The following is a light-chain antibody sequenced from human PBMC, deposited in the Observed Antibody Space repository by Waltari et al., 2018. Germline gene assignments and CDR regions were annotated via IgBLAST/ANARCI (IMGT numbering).Light chain of an antibody. CDR1: QAIRNY. J-gene: IGKJ4*01. V-gene: IGKV1-33*01. CDR2: DGS. CDR3: QQYNNWPPLT. Sequence: DIQVTQSPSSLSASIGDRVTITCQASQAIRNYLNWYQQKPGKAPKLLIYDGSNLETGVPSRFSGSGSGTDFSFTISSLQPEDIATYYCQQYNNWPPLTFGGGTKVEIK.